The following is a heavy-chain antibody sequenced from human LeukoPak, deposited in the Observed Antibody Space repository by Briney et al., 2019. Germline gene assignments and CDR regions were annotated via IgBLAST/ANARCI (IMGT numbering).Heavy chain of an antibody. CDR3: VAHYSSSLYFDY. V-gene: IGHV4-39*07. J-gene: IGHJ4*02. CDR2: IYYSGST. CDR1: GGPISSSSYY. Sequence: SQTLSLTCTVSGGPISSSSYYWGWIRQPPGKGLEWIGSIYYSGSTYYNPSLKSRVTMSVDTSKNQFSLKLSSVTAADTAVYYCVAHYSSSLYFDYWGQGTLVTVSS. D-gene: IGHD6-6*01.